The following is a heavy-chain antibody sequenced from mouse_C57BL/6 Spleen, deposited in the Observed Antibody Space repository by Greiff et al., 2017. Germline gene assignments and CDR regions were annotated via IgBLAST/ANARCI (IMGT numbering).Heavy chain of an antibody. CDR1: GFNIKDDY. CDR2: IDPENGDT. J-gene: IGHJ4*01. V-gene: IGHV14-4*01. CDR3: TPTVVAEDAMDY. D-gene: IGHD1-1*01. Sequence: VQLQQSGAELVRPGASVKLSCTASGFNIKDDYMHWVKQRPEQGLEWIGWIDPENGDTEYASKFQGKATITADTSSNTAYLQLSSLTSEDTAVYYCTPTVVAEDAMDYWGQGTSVTVSS.